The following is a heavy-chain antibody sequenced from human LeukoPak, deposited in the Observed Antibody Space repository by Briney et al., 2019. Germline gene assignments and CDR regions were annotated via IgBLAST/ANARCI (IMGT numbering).Heavy chain of an antibody. D-gene: IGHD2-2*01. J-gene: IGHJ5*02. V-gene: IGHV4-38-2*02. Sequence: SVTLSLTCAVSGYSISSGYQWAWIRQSPGKGLEWIGSIYHSGSAHYNPSLKSRVTISVETSKNQFSLKMYSVTAADTAVYYCARDPRWLTPDCTSTSCYENYFDPWGQGTLVTVSS. CDR2: IYHSGSA. CDR1: GYSISSGYQ. CDR3: ARDPRWLTPDCTSTSCYENYFDP.